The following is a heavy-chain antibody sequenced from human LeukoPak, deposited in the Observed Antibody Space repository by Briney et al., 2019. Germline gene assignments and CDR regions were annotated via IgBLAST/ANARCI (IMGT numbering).Heavy chain of an antibody. J-gene: IGHJ3*02. V-gene: IGHV3-13*01. CDR2: IYSAGDI. CDR3: ARVSTNAFDI. Sequence: GGSLRLSCAASGFTFSSYDMPWVRQPTPKGLEWGSAIYSAGDIYYLDSVKGRFTISRENAKNSLFLQMNSLRAEDTAVYYCARVSTNAFDIWGQGTMVTVSS. CDR1: GFTFSSYD.